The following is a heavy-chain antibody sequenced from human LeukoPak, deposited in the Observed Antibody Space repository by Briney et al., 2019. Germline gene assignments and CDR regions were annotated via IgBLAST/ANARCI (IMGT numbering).Heavy chain of an antibody. CDR2: ISFDGNNQ. CDR1: GFTFSNYW. V-gene: IGHV3-30*03. J-gene: IGHJ4*02. D-gene: IGHD3-10*01. Sequence: GGSLRLSCAASGFTFSNYWMTWVRQAPGKGLEWVAPISFDGNNQYYSHSVKGRFTISRDYSKNTLYLQMNSLRIEDTAIYYCARDPSSRVTGDFWGQGTLVTVSS. CDR3: ARDPSSRVTGDF.